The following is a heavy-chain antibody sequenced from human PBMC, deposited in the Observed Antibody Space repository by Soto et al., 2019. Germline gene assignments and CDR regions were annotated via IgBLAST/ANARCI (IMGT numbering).Heavy chain of an antibody. CDR1: GYIFTNYY. V-gene: IGHV1-46*01. CDR3: ARAALTEYSGSWYPPRWFDP. J-gene: IGHJ5*02. Sequence: ASVKVSCKASGYIFTNYYIHWVRQAPGQGLEWMGIINPSGGSTNYLQKFQGRVTITADESTSTAYMELSSLRSEDTAVYYCARAALTEYSGSWYPPRWFDPWGQGTLVTVSS. D-gene: IGHD6-13*01. CDR2: INPSGGST.